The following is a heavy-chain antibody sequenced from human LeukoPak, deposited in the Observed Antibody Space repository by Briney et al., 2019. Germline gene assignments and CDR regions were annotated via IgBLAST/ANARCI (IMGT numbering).Heavy chain of an antibody. CDR3: AKDQADYYDSSGYYFDY. Sequence: GGSPRLSCAASGFTFSSYGMHWVRQAPGKGLEWVAFIRYDGSNKYYADSVKGRFTISRDNSKNTLYLQMNSLRAEDTAVYYCAKDQADYYDSSGYYFDYWGQGTLVTVSS. D-gene: IGHD3-22*01. J-gene: IGHJ4*02. V-gene: IGHV3-30*02. CDR1: GFTFSSYG. CDR2: IRYDGSNK.